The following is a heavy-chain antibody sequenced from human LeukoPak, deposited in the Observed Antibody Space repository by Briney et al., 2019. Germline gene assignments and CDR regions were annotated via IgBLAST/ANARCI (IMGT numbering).Heavy chain of an antibody. CDR2: ISGSAART. D-gene: IGHD6-13*01. CDR1: GFTFSTYG. V-gene: IGHV3-23*01. Sequence: GGSLRLSCAASGFTFSTYGMTWVRQAPGRGLEWVSAISGSAARTFYADSVKGRFTISRDNSKNTLSLQMNSLRAEDTAVYYCARGGRWQQLVLGALYYYYMDVWGKGTTVTVSS. J-gene: IGHJ6*03. CDR3: ARGGRWQQLVLGALYYYYMDV.